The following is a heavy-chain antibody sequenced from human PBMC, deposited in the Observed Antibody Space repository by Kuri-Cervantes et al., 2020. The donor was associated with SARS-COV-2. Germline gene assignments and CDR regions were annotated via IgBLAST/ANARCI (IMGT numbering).Heavy chain of an antibody. D-gene: IGHD6-13*01. J-gene: IGHJ3*02. CDR1: GGTFSSYA. Sequence: KISCKASGGTFSSYAISWVRQAPGQGLEWMGGIIPIFGTANYAQKFQGRVTITTDESTSTAYMELSSLRSEDTAVYYCASSIAAAGWDAFDIWGQGTMVTDSS. CDR3: ASSIAAAGWDAFDI. CDR2: IIPIFGTA. V-gene: IGHV1-69*05.